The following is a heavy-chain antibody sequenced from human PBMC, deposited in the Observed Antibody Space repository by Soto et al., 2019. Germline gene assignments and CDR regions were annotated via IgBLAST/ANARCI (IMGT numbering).Heavy chain of an antibody. J-gene: IGHJ6*02. CDR2: ISTYNGIT. CDR1: GYTFSTNG. Sequence: RASVKVSCKASGYTFSTNGISWVRQAPGQGPEWMAWISTYNGITDYAQKFLDRLTMTTDTSTSTAYMELRSLRSDDTAVYYCARGGGQKYCSRTSCYGGYYGMDVWGQGTTVTVSS. CDR3: ARGGGQKYCSRTSCYGGYYGMDV. D-gene: IGHD2-2*01. V-gene: IGHV1-18*04.